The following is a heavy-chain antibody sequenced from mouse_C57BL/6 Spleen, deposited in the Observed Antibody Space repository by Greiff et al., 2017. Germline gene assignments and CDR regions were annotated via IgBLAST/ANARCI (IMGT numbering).Heavy chain of an antibody. J-gene: IGHJ4*01. V-gene: IGHV1-47*01. CDR1: GYTFTTYP. CDR2: FHPYNDDT. D-gene: IGHD1-1*01. Sequence: QVQLQQSGAELVKPGASVKMSCKASGYTFTTYPIEWMKQNHGKSLEWIGNFHPYNDDTKYNEKLKGQATLTVEKSSSTVYLELSRLTSDDSAVYYWARNGYYGSSYAMDYWGQGTSVTVSS. CDR3: ARNGYYGSSYAMDY.